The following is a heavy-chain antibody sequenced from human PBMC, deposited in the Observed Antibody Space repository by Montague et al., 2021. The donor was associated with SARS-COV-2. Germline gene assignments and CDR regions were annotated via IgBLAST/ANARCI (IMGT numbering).Heavy chain of an antibody. J-gene: IGHJ4*02. CDR3: ARDFDY. CDR1: GGSISSYY. Sequence: SETLSLTCTVSGGSISSYYWSWIRQPPGKGLEWIGYMYYSGSTNYNPSLKSRVTLSVDTSKNQLSLKLSSVTAADPAVYYCARDFDYWGQGTLVTVSS. V-gene: IGHV4-59*13. CDR2: MYYSGST.